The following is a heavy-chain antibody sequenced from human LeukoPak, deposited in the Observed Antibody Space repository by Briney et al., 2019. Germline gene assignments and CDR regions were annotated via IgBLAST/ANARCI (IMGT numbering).Heavy chain of an antibody. CDR1: GFIFSSYG. CDR3: ARERAGPYYYGMDV. V-gene: IGHV3-33*01. J-gene: IGHJ6*02. Sequence: GGLMRLCCGSAGFIFSSYGMHGVRQAPGNRLGLVAVIWYDGGNKYYADSVKGRFTISRDNSKNTLYLQMNSLRAEDTAVYYCARERAGPYYYGMDVWGQGTTVTVSS. CDR2: IWYDGGNK.